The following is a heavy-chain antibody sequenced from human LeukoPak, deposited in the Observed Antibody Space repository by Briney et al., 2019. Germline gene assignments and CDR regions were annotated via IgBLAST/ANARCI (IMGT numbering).Heavy chain of an antibody. CDR1: GYTFTSYG. CDR3: ARSYGDYHTEHYYGMDV. V-gene: IGHV1-18*01. J-gene: IGHJ6*02. D-gene: IGHD4-17*01. CDR2: ISAYNGNT. Sequence: ASVKVSCKASGYTFTSYGISWVRQAPGQGLEWMGWISAYNGNTNYAQKLLGRVTMTTDTSTSTAYMELRSLRSDDTAVYYCARSYGDYHTEHYYGMDVWGQGTTVTVSS.